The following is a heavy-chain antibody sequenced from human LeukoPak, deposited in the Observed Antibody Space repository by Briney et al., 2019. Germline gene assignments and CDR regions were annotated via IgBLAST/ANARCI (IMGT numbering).Heavy chain of an antibody. CDR3: ARDFGTDY. V-gene: IGHV1-69*04. Sequence: SSVKVSRKASGGTCSSYAISWVRQPPGQGLGWMGRIIPIRGIANYAQKVQGRVTITADKSTSTAYMELSSMRSEDTAVYYRARDFGTDYWGQGTLVTVSS. D-gene: IGHD3-10*01. J-gene: IGHJ4*02. CDR1: GGTCSSYA. CDR2: IIPIRGIA.